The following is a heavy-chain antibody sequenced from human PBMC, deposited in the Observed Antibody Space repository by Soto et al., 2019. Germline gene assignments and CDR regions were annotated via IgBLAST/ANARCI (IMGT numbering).Heavy chain of an antibody. CDR1: GFTVSSNY. J-gene: IGHJ4*02. Sequence: PGGSLRLSCAASGFTVSSNYVSWVRQAPGKGLEWVSVIYSGGSTYYADSVKGRFTISRDNSKNTLYLQMNSLRAEDTAVYYCARDRSKEYYFDYWGQGTLVTVSS. D-gene: IGHD3-10*01. CDR2: IYSGGST. CDR3: ARDRSKEYYFDY. V-gene: IGHV3-53*01.